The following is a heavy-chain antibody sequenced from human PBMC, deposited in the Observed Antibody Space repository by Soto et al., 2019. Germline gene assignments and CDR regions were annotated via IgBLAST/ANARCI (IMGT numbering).Heavy chain of an antibody. Sequence: EVQLVESGGGLVQPGESLRLSCAASGFTFSSYSMNWVRQAPGKGLEWVSYIHNSSSTIYYADSVRGRFTISRDNAKTSLYLQMNSLRDEDTAVYYCARGVQIIVLLPAALDYWGQGTLVTVSS. V-gene: IGHV3-48*02. CDR3: ARGVQIIVLLPAALDY. J-gene: IGHJ4*02. D-gene: IGHD2-2*01. CDR1: GFTFSSYS. CDR2: IHNSSSTI.